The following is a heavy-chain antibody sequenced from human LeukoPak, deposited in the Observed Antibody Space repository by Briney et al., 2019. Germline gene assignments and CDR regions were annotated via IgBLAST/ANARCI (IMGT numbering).Heavy chain of an antibody. CDR1: GYSISSGYY. J-gene: IGHJ5*02. CDR2: IYHSGST. V-gene: IGHV4-38-2*02. Sequence: SETLSLTCTVSGYSISSGYYWGWIRQPPGKGLEWIGSIYHSGSTYYTPSLKSRVTISVDTSKNQFSLKLSSVTAADTAVYYCARDSGTTGEVKFDPWGQGTLVTVSS. CDR3: ARDSGTTGEVKFDP. D-gene: IGHD3-10*01.